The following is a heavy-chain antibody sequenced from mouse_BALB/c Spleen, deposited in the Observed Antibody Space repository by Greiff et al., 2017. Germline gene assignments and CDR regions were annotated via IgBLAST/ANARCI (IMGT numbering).Heavy chain of an antibody. CDR3: ARDLLYYAMDY. J-gene: IGHJ4*01. Sequence: QVQLKESGAELAKPGASVKMSCKASGYTFTSYWMHWVKQRPGQGLEWIGYINPSTGYTEYNQKFKDKATLTADKSSSTAYMQLSSLTSEDSAVYYCARDLLYYAMDYWGQGTSVTVSS. CDR2: INPSTGYT. V-gene: IGHV1-7*01. D-gene: IGHD2-1*01. CDR1: GYTFTSYW.